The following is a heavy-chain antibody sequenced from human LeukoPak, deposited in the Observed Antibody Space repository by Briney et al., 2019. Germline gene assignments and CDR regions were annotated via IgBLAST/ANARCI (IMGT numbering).Heavy chain of an antibody. CDR1: GFTVSSNY. D-gene: IGHD3-22*01. CDR2: IYSGGST. CDR3: ARDRVETTIVVITGGFDY. Sequence: PGGSLRLSCAASGFTVSSNYMSWVRQAPGKGLEWVSVIYSGGSTYYADSVKGRFTISRDNSKNTLYLQMNSLRAEDTAVYYCARDRVETTIVVITGGFDYWGQGTLVTVSS. V-gene: IGHV3-66*02. J-gene: IGHJ4*02.